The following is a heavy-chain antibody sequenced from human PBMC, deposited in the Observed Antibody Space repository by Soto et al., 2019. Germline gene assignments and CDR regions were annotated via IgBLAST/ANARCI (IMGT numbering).Heavy chain of an antibody. CDR1: GYSISSGDY. J-gene: IGHJ5*02. V-gene: IGHV4-38-2*01. D-gene: IGHD3-22*01. CDR2: IYHGGST. CDR3: ARVGPWVPYYYDSSPYTFEIWFDP. Sequence: PSETLSLTCAVSGYSISSGDYWGWLRQPPGKGLEWFGSIYHGGSTYYNPSLNSRVTLSIDMTNNHVSLILNSVTAADTAVYYCARVGPWVPYYYDSSPYTFEIWFDPWGQGTLVTVSS.